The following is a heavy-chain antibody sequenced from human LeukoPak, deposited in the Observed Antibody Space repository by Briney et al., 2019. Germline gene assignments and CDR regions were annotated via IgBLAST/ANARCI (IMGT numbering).Heavy chain of an antibody. D-gene: IGHD2-15*01. J-gene: IGHJ6*03. V-gene: IGHV3-48*04. CDR1: GFTFSSYS. CDR2: ISSSSSTI. Sequence: GGSLRLSCAASGFTFSSYSMNWVRQAPGKGLEWVSYISSSSSTIYYADSVKGRFTISRDNAKNSLYLQMNSLRAEDTAVYYCAREIRVVVVAAPTRANYYYMDVWGKGTTVTVSS. CDR3: AREIRVVVVAAPTRANYYYMDV.